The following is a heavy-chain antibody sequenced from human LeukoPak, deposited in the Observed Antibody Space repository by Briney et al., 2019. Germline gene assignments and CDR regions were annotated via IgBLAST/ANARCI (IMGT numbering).Heavy chain of an antibody. CDR3: ARDRYCSGGSCYGVWFDL. V-gene: IGHV4-4*02. Sequence: SETLSLTCAVSGGSISSSNWWSWVRQPPGKGLEWIGEIYHSGSTNYNPSLKSRVTISVDKSKNQFSLKLSSVTAADTAVYYCARDRYCSGGSCYGVWFDLWGQGTLVTVSS. CDR2: IYHSGST. J-gene: IGHJ5*02. D-gene: IGHD2-15*01. CDR1: GGSISSSNW.